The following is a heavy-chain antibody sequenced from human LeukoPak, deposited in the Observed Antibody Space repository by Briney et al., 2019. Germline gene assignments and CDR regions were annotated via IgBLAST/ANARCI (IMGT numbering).Heavy chain of an antibody. CDR1: GFTFDDHA. CDR2: INWNGGST. Sequence: GGSLRLSCEVSGFTFDDHAIDWVRQAPGKGLEWVANINWNGGSTGYGDSVKGRFTISRDNTKNSVFLQMHSLRGDDTALYYCARDMLLEDAFDIWGQGTMVIVSS. V-gene: IGHV3-20*04. D-gene: IGHD3-10*02. CDR3: ARDMLLEDAFDI. J-gene: IGHJ3*02.